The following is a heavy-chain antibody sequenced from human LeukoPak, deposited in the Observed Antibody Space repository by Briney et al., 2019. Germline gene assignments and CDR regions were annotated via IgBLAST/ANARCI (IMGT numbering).Heavy chain of an antibody. D-gene: IGHD1-26*01. Sequence: GGSLRLSCAASGFIFDDYAMHWVQQAPGKGLEWVSGIGWNSASIDYADSVKGRFTISRDNAKNSLYLQMNSLRDEDTALYYCAKDLRYSGSYLFDCWGQGTLVTVSS. CDR1: GFIFDDYA. V-gene: IGHV3-9*01. CDR2: IGWNSASI. J-gene: IGHJ4*02. CDR3: AKDLRYSGSYLFDC.